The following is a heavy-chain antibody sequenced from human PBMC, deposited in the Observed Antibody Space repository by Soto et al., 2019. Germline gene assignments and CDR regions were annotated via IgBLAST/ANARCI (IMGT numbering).Heavy chain of an antibody. CDR1: GFTFRNYW. V-gene: IGHV3-7*01. CDR2: INQNEGEK. J-gene: IGHJ4*02. Sequence: EVHLAESGGGLVQPGGSLRVSCTASGFTFRNYWMTWVRQAPGKGLEWVANINQNEGEKYYVDSVKGRFTISRDNAYNSLYLEMYNLRVDDSAVYFCARGRPPSSGGNFDSWGQGTLVSVSS. CDR3: ARGRPPSSGGNFDS. D-gene: IGHD3-10*01.